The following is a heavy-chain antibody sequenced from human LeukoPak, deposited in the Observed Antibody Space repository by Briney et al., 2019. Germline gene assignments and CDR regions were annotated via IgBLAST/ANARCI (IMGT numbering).Heavy chain of an antibody. CDR2: INPNSGGT. V-gene: IGHV1-2*02. CDR3: ARGVCSSTSCYVLDY. J-gene: IGHJ4*02. Sequence: ASVKVSCKASGYTFTGYYMHWVRQAPGQGLEWMGWINPNSGGTNYAQKFQGRVTMTRDTSISTACMELSSLRSEDTAVYYCARGVCSSTSCYVLDYWGQGTLVTVSS. CDR1: GYTFTGYY. D-gene: IGHD2-2*01.